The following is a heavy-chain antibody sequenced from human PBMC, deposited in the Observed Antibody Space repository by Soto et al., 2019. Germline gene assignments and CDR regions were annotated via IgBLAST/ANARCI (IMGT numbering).Heavy chain of an antibody. CDR1: RGSISNSSYY. CDR2: SYLGVIT. CDR3: ARHGSN. Sequence: SETLSLTCTVSRGSISNSSYYWGWIRRPPGTGLEWIVTSYLGVITYYNASLKSRVTVSVDTSKNQFSLKLTSVTDADPDVYYCARHGSNWGQGTLVPVSS. J-gene: IGHJ4*02. V-gene: IGHV4-39*01.